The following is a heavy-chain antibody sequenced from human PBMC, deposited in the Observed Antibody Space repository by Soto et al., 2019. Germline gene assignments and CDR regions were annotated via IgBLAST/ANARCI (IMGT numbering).Heavy chain of an antibody. Sequence: EVQLVESGGGLVQPGGSLRLSCAASGFTFSNAWMNWVRQAPGKGLEWVGRIKSKTDGGTTDYAAPVKGRFTISRDDSKNTLYLQMNSLKTEDTAVYYCTTNNAVVVTAISYYYYGMDVWGQGTTVTVSS. CDR2: IKSKTDGGTT. CDR3: TTNNAVVVTAISYYYYGMDV. CDR1: GFTFSNAW. D-gene: IGHD2-21*02. V-gene: IGHV3-15*07. J-gene: IGHJ6*02.